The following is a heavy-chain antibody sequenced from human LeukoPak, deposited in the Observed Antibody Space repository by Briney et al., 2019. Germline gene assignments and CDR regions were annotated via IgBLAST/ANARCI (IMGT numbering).Heavy chain of an antibody. CDR2: ISGDSGST. CDR3: ARVSTNYFDY. Sequence: AGGSLRLSCAASGFTFDDYAMHWVRQAPGKGLEWVSLISGDSGSTYYADSVKGRFTISRDNAKESLYLHINSLRAEDTAIYYCARVSTNYFDYWGEGALVTVSS. V-gene: IGHV3-43*02. J-gene: IGHJ4*02. D-gene: IGHD5/OR15-5a*01. CDR1: GFTFDDYA.